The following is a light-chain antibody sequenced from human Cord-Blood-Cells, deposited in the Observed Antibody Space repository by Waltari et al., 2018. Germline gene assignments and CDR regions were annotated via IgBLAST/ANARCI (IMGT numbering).Light chain of an antibody. CDR3: GTWDSSLFYV. V-gene: IGLV1-51*01. CDR2: DTN. Sequence: QSVLPHPPSVSAAPGLMVTIPSSGCGSNLGNHLVSWYQQLPGTAPKLLIYDTNKRPSGIPDRFSGSKSGTSATLAITGLQTGDEADYYCGTWDSSLFYVFGTGTKVTVL. J-gene: IGLJ1*01. CDR1: GSNLGNHL.